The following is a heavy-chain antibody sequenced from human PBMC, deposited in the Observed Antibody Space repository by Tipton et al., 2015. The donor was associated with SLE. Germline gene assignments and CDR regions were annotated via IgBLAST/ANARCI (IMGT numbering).Heavy chain of an antibody. CDR2: IRYDGSNQ. CDR1: GIIVRKFG. D-gene: IGHD4-17*01. J-gene: IGHJ4*02. CDR3: ANARGDYGDFFGGY. V-gene: IGHV3-30*02. Sequence: SGIIVRKFGMHWVRQSPGKGLEWVAFIRYDGSNQYYADSVKGRFTISRDNSKNTLSLQMDSLRPEDTGIYYCANARGDYGDFFGGYWGQGALVTVSS.